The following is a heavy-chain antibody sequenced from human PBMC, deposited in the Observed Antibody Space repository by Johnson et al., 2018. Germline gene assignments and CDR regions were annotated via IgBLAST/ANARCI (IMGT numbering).Heavy chain of an antibody. D-gene: IGHD3-22*01. J-gene: IGHJ1*01. CDR1: GGSINSYY. V-gene: IGHV4-59*01. CDR3: ARGTFYYDSSAPGPVQH. CDR2: IYFSGST. Sequence: QVQLQESGPGLVKPSETLSLTCTVSGGSINSYYWSWIRQPPKKGLEWIGSIYFSGSTNYNPSLKSQVTMSVDTSKDQFSLRLSSVPAADTAVYYCARGTFYYDSSAPGPVQHWGQGTLVTVSS.